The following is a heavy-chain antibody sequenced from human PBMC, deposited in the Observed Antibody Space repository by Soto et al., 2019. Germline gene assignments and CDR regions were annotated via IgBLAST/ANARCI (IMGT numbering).Heavy chain of an antibody. CDR1: GGSISSSSYY. CDR3: ARRTGVGATLGGFDP. Sequence: QLQLQESGPGLVKPSETLSLTCTVSGGSISSSSYYWGWIRQPPGKGLEWIGSIYYSGSTYYNPSLKSRVTISVDTSKNQFSLKRSSVTAADTAVYYCARRTGVGATLGGFDPWGQGTLVTVSS. V-gene: IGHV4-39*01. CDR2: IYYSGST. D-gene: IGHD1-26*01. J-gene: IGHJ5*02.